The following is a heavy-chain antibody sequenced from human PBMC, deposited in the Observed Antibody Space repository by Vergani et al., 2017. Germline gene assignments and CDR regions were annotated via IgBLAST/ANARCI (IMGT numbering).Heavy chain of an antibody. CDR1: GYSFTNYW. J-gene: IGHJ4*02. CDR2: IHPADSDT. D-gene: IGHD3-22*01. CDR3: ARLYGRDSSGSKYFDY. V-gene: IGHV5-51*01. Sequence: EVQLVQSGAEVKKPGESLKISCQISGYSFTNYWIGWVRQMPGKGLEWMGIIHPADSDTRYSRSFQGQVTISVDKSISTAYLQRSSLRASDSAMYYCARLYGRDSSGSKYFDYRGQGTLVTVSS.